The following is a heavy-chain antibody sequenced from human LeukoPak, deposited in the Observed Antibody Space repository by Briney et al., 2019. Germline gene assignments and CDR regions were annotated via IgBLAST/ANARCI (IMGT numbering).Heavy chain of an antibody. Sequence: PSETLSLTCTVSGGSISSYYWSWIRQPPGKGLEWIGYIYYSGSTNYNPSLKSRVTISVDTSKNQFSLKLSSVTAADTAVYYCARYGSGSYMRVYLDYWGQGTLVTVSS. J-gene: IGHJ4*02. V-gene: IGHV4-59*08. CDR3: ARYGSGSYMRVYLDY. CDR2: IYYSGST. CDR1: GGSISSYY. D-gene: IGHD3-10*01.